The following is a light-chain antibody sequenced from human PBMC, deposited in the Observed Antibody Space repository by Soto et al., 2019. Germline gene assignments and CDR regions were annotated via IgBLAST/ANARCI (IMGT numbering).Light chain of an antibody. J-gene: IGLJ1*01. V-gene: IGLV2-23*02. CDR2: DVS. Sequence: QSALTQPASVSGSHGQSITISCTGTSSDVGYYNLVSWYQHHPGKAPKLMIYDVSKRPSGVSNRFSGSKSGNTASLTISGLQAEDESDYYCCSYAGPSTRYVFGTGTKLTVL. CDR3: CSYAGPSTRYV. CDR1: SSDVGYYNL.